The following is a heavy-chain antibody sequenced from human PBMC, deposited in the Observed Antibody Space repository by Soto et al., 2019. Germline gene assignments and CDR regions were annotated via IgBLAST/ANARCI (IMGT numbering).Heavy chain of an antibody. J-gene: IGHJ6*02. V-gene: IGHV4-4*07. Sequence: SSETLSLTCSVSGADINTYSWAWIRQPAGKGLEWIGRIYTSASINYNPSLRGRVTLSVDTSTNQVSLKLASVTAADTAVYYCARDREAGYNFYYGMDVWGQGTTVTVSS. CDR3: ARDREAGYNFYYGMDV. CDR1: GADINTYS. D-gene: IGHD6-19*01. CDR2: IYTSASI.